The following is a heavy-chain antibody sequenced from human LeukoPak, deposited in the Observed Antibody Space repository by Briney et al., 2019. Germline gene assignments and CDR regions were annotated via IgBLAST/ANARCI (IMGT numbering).Heavy chain of an antibody. Sequence: GGSLRLSCAASGFPFSSYWMSWVRQAPGKGLEWVANIKQDGSEKYYVDSVKGRFTTSRDNAKNSLYLQMNSLRAEDTAVYYCARVLNPWELGRNAAFDIWGQGTMVTVSS. J-gene: IGHJ3*02. V-gene: IGHV3-7*01. CDR3: ARVLNPWELGRNAAFDI. CDR2: IKQDGSEK. D-gene: IGHD3-10*01. CDR1: GFPFSSYW.